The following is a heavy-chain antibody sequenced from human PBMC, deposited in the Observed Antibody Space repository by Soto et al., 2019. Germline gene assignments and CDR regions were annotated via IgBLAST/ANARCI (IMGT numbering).Heavy chain of an antibody. D-gene: IGHD4-17*01. CDR2: IIPILTTP. CDR1: GGTLSLYG. Sequence: VEVSFKGSGGTLSLYGFSWGRQAPGQGPEWIGGIIPILTTPNYAQKFHGRVTIVADESTTTVYMELSSLKSEDTAVYYCARARPPHGDYFLFDPWGQGTLVTVSS. V-gene: IGHV1-69*13. J-gene: IGHJ5*02. CDR3: ARARPPHGDYFLFDP.